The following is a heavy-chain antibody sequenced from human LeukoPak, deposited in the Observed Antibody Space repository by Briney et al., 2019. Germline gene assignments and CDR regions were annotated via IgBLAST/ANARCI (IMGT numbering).Heavy chain of an antibody. V-gene: IGHV3-74*01. D-gene: IGHD6-19*01. J-gene: IGHJ3*02. CDR1: GFTFSSYW. CDR3: ARVPDSSGVLGAFDI. CDR2: INSDGSST. Sequence: GGSLRLSCAASGFTFSSYWMHWVRQAPGKGLVWVSRINSDGSSTSYADSVKGRFTISRDNAKSTLYLQMNSLRAEDTAVYYCARVPDSSGVLGAFDIWGQGTMVTVSS.